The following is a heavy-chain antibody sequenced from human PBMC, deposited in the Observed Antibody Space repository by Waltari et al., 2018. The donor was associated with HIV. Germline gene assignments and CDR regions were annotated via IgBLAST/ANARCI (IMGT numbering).Heavy chain of an antibody. Sequence: QVQLQQWGAGLLKPSETLSLTCAVYGESFSGYYWSWIRQPPGKGLEWIGEINHGGNTNYTPSLSSRVTISVDTSKNQFSLKLSSVTAADTAVYYCATGALIPVAGSGRQDKHYYYGMDVWGQGTTVTVSS. D-gene: IGHD6-19*01. CDR1: GESFSGYY. CDR2: INHGGNT. CDR3: ATGALIPVAGSGRQDKHYYYGMDV. J-gene: IGHJ6*02. V-gene: IGHV4-34*01.